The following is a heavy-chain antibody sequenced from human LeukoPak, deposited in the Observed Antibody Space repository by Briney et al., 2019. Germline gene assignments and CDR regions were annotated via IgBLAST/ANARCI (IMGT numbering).Heavy chain of an antibody. J-gene: IGHJ4*02. CDR3: ARMYSYGFPYDY. Sequence: PGGSPRLSCAASGFTFSSYSMNWVRQAPGKGLEWVPYISSSSTIYYADSVKGRFTISRDNAKNSLYLQMNSLRAEDTAVYYCARMYSYGFPYDYWGQGTLVTVSS. V-gene: IGHV3-48*01. CDR1: GFTFSSYS. CDR2: ISSSSTI. D-gene: IGHD5-18*01.